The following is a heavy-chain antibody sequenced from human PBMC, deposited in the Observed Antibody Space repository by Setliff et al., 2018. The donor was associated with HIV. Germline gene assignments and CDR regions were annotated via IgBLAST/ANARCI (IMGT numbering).Heavy chain of an antibody. D-gene: IGHD1-26*01. CDR2: VYSTGST. Sequence: SETLSLTCTVSGDSISSTNWWGWIRQPPGKGLEWIGYVYSTGSTNYNPSLKSRVTMSVGTSKNHFSLKLSSVTALDTAVYYCARKLPGMGYFDYWGQGTLVTVSS. CDR3: ARKLPGMGYFDY. J-gene: IGHJ4*02. CDR1: GDSISSTNW. V-gene: IGHV4-28*06.